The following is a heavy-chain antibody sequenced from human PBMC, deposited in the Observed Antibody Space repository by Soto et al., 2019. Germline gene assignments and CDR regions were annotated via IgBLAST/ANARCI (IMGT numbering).Heavy chain of an antibody. J-gene: IGHJ4*02. Sequence: EVHLVESGGGLVQPGGSLRLSCAGSGFTFSDYYIDWVRQAPGKGLEWVGRSRDKGNSYSTDYAASVKGRFTVSRDASKNSLYLQMNILKAEDTALYYWARYIPGTTSFDYWGQGTLVTVSS. V-gene: IGHV3-72*01. CDR2: SRDKGNSYST. CDR1: GFTFSDYY. CDR3: ARYIPGTTSFDY. D-gene: IGHD1-7*01.